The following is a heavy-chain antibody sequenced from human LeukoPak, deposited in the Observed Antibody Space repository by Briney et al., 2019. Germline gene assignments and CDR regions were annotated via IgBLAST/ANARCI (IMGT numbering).Heavy chain of an antibody. J-gene: IGHJ5*02. Sequence: PSETLSLTCAVSGYSISSGYYWGWIRQPPGKGLEWIGSIYHSGSTYYNPSLKSRVTISVDTSKNQFSLKLSSVTAADTAVYYCARRSRGYCSGGSCYPTYNWFDPWGQGTLVTVSS. CDR1: GYSISSGYY. D-gene: IGHD2-15*01. V-gene: IGHV4-38-2*01. CDR3: ARRSRGYCSGGSCYPTYNWFDP. CDR2: IYHSGST.